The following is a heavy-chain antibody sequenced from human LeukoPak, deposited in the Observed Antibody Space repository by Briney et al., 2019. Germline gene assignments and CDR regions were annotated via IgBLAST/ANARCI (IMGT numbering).Heavy chain of an antibody. D-gene: IGHD4-11*01. CDR2: IYYSGST. CDR3: ARGTVFRDFDY. CDR1: GGSISSSSYY. Sequence: SETLSLTCTVSGGSISSSSYYWGWIRQPPGKGLEWIGSIYYSGSTYYNPSLKSRVTISVDTSKNQFSLKLSSVTAADTAVYYCARGTVFRDFDYWGQGTLVTVSS. V-gene: IGHV4-39*07. J-gene: IGHJ4*02.